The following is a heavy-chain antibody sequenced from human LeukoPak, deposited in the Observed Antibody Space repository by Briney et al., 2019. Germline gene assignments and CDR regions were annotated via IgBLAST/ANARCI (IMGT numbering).Heavy chain of an antibody. J-gene: IGHJ5*02. CDR1: GGSISSSSYY. CDR3: ACGYCSGGSCYSGYNWFDP. CDR2: IYYSGST. V-gene: IGHV4-39*07. D-gene: IGHD2-15*01. Sequence: SETLSLTCTVSGGSISSSSYYWGWIRQPPGKGLEWIGSIYYSGSTYYNPSLKSRVTISVDTSKNQFSLKLSSVTAADTAVYYCACGYCSGGSCYSGYNWFDPWGQGTLVTVSS.